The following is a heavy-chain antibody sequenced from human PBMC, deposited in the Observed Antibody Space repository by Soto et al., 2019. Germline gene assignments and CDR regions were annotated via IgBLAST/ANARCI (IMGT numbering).Heavy chain of an antibody. D-gene: IGHD4-17*01. V-gene: IGHV1-8*01. CDR1: GYTFTSYD. CDR3: ARAGGYGDYVVGATDAFDI. J-gene: IGHJ3*02. Sequence: ASVKVSCKASGYTFTSYDINWVRQATGQGLEWMGWMNPNSGNTGYAQKFQGRVTMTRNTSISTAYMELSSLRSEDTAVYYCARAGGYGDYVVGATDAFDIWGQGTMVPVS. CDR2: MNPNSGNT.